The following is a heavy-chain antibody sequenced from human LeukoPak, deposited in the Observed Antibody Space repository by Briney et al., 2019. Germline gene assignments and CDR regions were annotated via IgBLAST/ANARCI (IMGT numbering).Heavy chain of an antibody. CDR2: IHNSGDTA. CDR3: AKKGYYDGSGYYMYYFDH. Sequence: GGSLRLSCAASGFTFSSYAMSWVRQAPGKGLEWVSTIHNSGDTAYYADSVKGRFTISRDNSKNTLYLQMNSLRAEDTAVYYCAKKGYYDGSGYYMYYFDHWGQGTLVTVSS. CDR1: GFTFSSYA. V-gene: IGHV3-23*01. D-gene: IGHD3-22*01. J-gene: IGHJ4*02.